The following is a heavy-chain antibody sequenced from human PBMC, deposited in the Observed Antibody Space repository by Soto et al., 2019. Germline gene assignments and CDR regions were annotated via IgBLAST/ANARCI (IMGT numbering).Heavy chain of an antibody. V-gene: IGHV3-74*03. J-gene: IGHJ4*02. D-gene: IGHD2-15*01. CDR1: GFTFSTYR. CDR3: ARRSDCSGATCYSGNYFDF. CDR2: IDSDGTTA. Sequence: GGSLRLSCAASGFTFSTYRMHWVRQAPGKGLVWVSHIDSDGTTATYADSVKGRFTISRDNAKNTLYLQMNSLRAEDTAVYYCARRSDCSGATCYSGNYFDFWGQGTLVTVSS.